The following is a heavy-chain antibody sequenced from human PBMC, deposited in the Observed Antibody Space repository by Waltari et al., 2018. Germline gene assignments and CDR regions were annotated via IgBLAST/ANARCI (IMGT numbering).Heavy chain of an antibody. Sequence: EVQLLESGGGLVQPGGSLRLSCVGTGFSFSTYGMTWVRQAPGEGLEWVSYISSSGSTIYYADSVKGRFTISRDNAKNSLYLQMNSLRAEDTAVYYCARESEQQLANWGQGTLVTVSS. CDR1: GFSFSTYG. D-gene: IGHD6-13*01. J-gene: IGHJ4*02. V-gene: IGHV3-48*03. CDR2: ISSSGSTI. CDR3: ARESEQQLAN.